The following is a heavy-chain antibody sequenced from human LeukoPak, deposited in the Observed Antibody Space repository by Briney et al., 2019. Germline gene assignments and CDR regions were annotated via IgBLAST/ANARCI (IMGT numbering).Heavy chain of an antibody. CDR3: ARRKEVQTTFDY. D-gene: IGHD4/OR15-4a*01. V-gene: IGHV3-7*01. Sequence: PGGSLRLSCVASGFVFSNYGMGWVRQAPGKGLEWVANIKEDGGETYYVDSVKGRFTISRDNAKNSLDLQMNSLRDEDTAVYYCARRKEVQTTFDYWGQGTLVTVSS. CDR1: GFVFSNYG. CDR2: IKEDGGET. J-gene: IGHJ4*02.